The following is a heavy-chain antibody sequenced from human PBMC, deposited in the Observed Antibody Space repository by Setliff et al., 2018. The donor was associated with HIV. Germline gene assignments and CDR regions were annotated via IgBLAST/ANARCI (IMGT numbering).Heavy chain of an antibody. Sequence: GGSLRLSCAGSGFTFSSYWMSWVRQAPGKGLEWVANIKQDGSEEYYVDSVKGRFTISRDNAKNSVYLQMNSLRVEDTAMYCTKDHLSGWASDCWGQGTLVTVSS. CDR3: KDHLSGWASDC. J-gene: IGHJ4*02. CDR2: IKQDGSEE. CDR1: GFTFSSYW. V-gene: IGHV3-7*01. D-gene: IGHD6-19*01.